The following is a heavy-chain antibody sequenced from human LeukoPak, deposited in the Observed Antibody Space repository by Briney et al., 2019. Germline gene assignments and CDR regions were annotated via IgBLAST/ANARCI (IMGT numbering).Heavy chain of an antibody. CDR1: GFTFSTYC. J-gene: IGHJ6*03. D-gene: IGHD6-6*01. V-gene: IGHV3-7*01. Sequence: PGGSLRPSCVASGFTFSTYCMNWVRQAPGNGLEWVANIKQDGREKYYVDSVKGRFTISRDNAKNSLYLQMDSLRAEDTAVYYCARDRQQLDKYYYYYYMDVWGKGTTVTVSS. CDR2: IKQDGREK. CDR3: ARDRQQLDKYYYYYYMDV.